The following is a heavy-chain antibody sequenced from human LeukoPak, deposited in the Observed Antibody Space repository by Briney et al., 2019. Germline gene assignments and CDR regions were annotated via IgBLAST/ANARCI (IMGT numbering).Heavy chain of an antibody. CDR1: GGSISKSSYY. CDR3: ARDSGNI. Sequence: SETLSLTCTVSGGSISKSSYYWGWIRQPPGKGLKWIGHIHYSGTTHYNPSLKSRVTISVDTSKDQFSLKLTSVTAADTAVYYCARDSGNIWGQGKMVTVSS. J-gene: IGHJ3*02. CDR2: IHYSGTT. V-gene: IGHV4-39*07.